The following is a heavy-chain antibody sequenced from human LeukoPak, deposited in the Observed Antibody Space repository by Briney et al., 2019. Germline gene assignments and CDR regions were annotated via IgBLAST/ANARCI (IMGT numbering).Heavy chain of an antibody. Sequence: ASVKVSCKGSGYTFTHYTINWVRQAPGQGLEWMGWINTNTGNPTYAQGFTGRFVSSLDTSVSTAYLQISSLKAEDTAVYYCAGYDSSLPWGQGTLVTVSS. D-gene: IGHD3-22*01. CDR3: AGYDSSLP. CDR1: GYTFTHYT. J-gene: IGHJ4*02. CDR2: INTNTGNP. V-gene: IGHV7-4-1*02.